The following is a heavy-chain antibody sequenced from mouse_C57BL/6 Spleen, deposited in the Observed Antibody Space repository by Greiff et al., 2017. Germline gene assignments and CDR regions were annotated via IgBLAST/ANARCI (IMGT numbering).Heavy chain of an antibody. CDR2: IYPGDGDT. Sequence: QVQLKQSGPELVKPGASVKISCKASGYAFSSSWMNWVKQRPGKGLEWIGRIYPGDGDTNYNGKFKGKATLTADKSSSTAYMQLSSLTSEDSAVYCWASDGYSWYFDVWGTGTTVTVSS. CDR3: ASDGYSWYFDV. J-gene: IGHJ1*03. CDR1: GYAFSSSW. D-gene: IGHD2-3*01. V-gene: IGHV1-82*01.